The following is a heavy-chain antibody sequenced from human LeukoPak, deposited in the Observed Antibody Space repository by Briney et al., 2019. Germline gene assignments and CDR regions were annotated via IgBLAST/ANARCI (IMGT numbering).Heavy chain of an antibody. J-gene: IGHJ4*02. V-gene: IGHV4-39*01. CDR1: GGSISSSSYY. Sequence: SETLSLTCTVSGGSISSSSYYWGWIRQPPGKGLEWIGSIYYSGSTYYNPSLKSRVTISVDTSKNQFSLKLSSVTAADTAVYYCARRGYSGYGYWGQRTLVTVSS. D-gene: IGHD5-12*01. CDR2: IYYSGST. CDR3: ARRGYSGYGY.